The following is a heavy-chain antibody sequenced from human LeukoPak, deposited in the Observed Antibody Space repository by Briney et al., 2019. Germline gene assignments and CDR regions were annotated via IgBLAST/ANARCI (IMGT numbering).Heavy chain of an antibody. CDR1: GGSLSSYY. V-gene: IGHV4-59*12. Sequence: SETLSLTCTVSGGSLSSYYWSWLRQPPGKGLEWIGYIYYSGSTNYNPSLKSRVTISVDTSKNQFSLKLSSVTAADTAVYYCARVRGAVAGTGGWFDPWGQGTLVTVSS. CDR2: IYYSGST. CDR3: ARVRGAVAGTGGWFDP. J-gene: IGHJ5*02. D-gene: IGHD6-19*01.